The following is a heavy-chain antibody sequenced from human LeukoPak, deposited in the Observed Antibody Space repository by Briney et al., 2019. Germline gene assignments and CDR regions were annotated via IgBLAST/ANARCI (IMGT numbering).Heavy chain of an antibody. D-gene: IGHD3-10*01. V-gene: IGHV3-72*01. CDR1: RXSFSDNY. Sequence: GGSLRLSCAAPRXSFSDNYMDWVRQAPGKGLEWVGRIRNKAKTYTTDYAASVRGRFTISRDDSKNSLYLEMNSLKTEDTAVYYCARKYYSRLDYWGQGTPVTVFS. CDR2: IRNKAKTYTT. CDR3: ARKYYSRLDY. J-gene: IGHJ4*02.